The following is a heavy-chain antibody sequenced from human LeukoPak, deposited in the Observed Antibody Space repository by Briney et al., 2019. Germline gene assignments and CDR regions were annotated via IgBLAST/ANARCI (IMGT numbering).Heavy chain of an antibody. J-gene: IGHJ4*02. CDR3: ARHAGVARPFDY. V-gene: IGHV4-59*08. CDR2: IYYSGST. D-gene: IGHD6-6*01. Sequence: SETLSLTCTVSGGSISSYYWSWIRQPPGKGLEWIGYIYYSGSTTYNPSLKSRVTISVDTSKNQFSLKLSSVTAADTAVYYCARHAGVARPFDYWGQGTLVTVSS. CDR1: GGSISSYY.